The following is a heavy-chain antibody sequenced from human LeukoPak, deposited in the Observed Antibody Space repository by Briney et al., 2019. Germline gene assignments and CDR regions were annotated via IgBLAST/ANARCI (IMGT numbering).Heavy chain of an antibody. CDR2: ISAYNGNT. J-gene: IGHJ4*02. CDR3: AREVGDAQLWLRTCDC. CDR1: GYTFTSYG. Sequence: ASVKVSCKASGYTFTSYGISWVRQAPGQGLEWMGWISAYNGNTNYAQKLQGRVTMTTDTSTSTAYMELRSLRSDDTAVYYCAREVGDAQLWLRTCDCWGQGTLVTVSS. D-gene: IGHD5-18*01. V-gene: IGHV1-18*01.